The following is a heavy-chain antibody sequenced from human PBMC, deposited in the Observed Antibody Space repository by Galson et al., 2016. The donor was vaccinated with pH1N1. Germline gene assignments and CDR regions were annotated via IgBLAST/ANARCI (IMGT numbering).Heavy chain of an antibody. Sequence: SLRLSCAASGFSFDDYGMNWVRQVPGKGLEWVATINWNSVSRHYADSVKGRFTISRDNTKSYLYLEMNSLRSEDTALYYCARDVDTLAPHDAFDVWGQGTMVTVSP. CDR3: ARDVDTLAPHDAFDV. CDR2: INWNSVSR. V-gene: IGHV3-20*04. J-gene: IGHJ3*01. CDR1: GFSFDDYG.